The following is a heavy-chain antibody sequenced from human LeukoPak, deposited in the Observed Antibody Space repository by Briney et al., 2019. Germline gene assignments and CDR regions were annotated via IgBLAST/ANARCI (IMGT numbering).Heavy chain of an antibody. Sequence: GGSLRLSCAASGLTFSGSAMSWVRQAPGKGLEWVSLISGSGNSTYYADSVKGRFTLSRDNSNNMLYLQMNSLRAEDMAIYYCAKVLVLVSANRYYFDYWGQGTLVTVSS. CDR1: GLTFSGSA. J-gene: IGHJ4*02. CDR3: AKVLVLVSANRYYFDY. V-gene: IGHV3-23*01. D-gene: IGHD2-15*01. CDR2: ISGSGNST.